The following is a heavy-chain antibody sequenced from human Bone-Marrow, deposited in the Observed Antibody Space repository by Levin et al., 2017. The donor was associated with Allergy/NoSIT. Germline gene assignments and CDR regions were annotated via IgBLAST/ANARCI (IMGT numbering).Heavy chain of an antibody. CDR2: IKHSERT. D-gene: IGHD6-19*01. V-gene: IGHV4-34*01. J-gene: IGHJ3*02. CDR1: GGSLCGYY. CDR3: ARVAWWLVPRDDAFDI. Sequence: QSQTLSLTCAVCGGSLCGYYGSWIRPPPGKGLEWLGEIKHSERTNYNPPRESRVTIPLDTSKNQFSMKLSSVTAADTAVYYGARVAWWLVPRDDAFDIWGQGTMVTVSS.